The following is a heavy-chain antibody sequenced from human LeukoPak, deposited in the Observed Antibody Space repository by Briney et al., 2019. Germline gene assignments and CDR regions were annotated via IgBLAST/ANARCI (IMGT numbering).Heavy chain of an antibody. V-gene: IGHV4-59*01. D-gene: IGHD2-2*01. Sequence: SETLSLTCAVYGGSFSGYYWSWIRQPPGKGLEWIGYIYYSGSTNYNPSLKSRVTISVDTSKNQFSLKLSSVTAADTAVYYCTFGGCSSTSCYDYWGQGTLVTVSS. CDR2: IYYSGST. CDR3: TFGGCSSTSCYDY. CDR1: GGSFSGYY. J-gene: IGHJ4*02.